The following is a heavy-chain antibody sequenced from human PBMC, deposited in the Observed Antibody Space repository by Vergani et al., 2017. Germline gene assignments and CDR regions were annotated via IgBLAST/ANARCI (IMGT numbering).Heavy chain of an antibody. V-gene: IGHV1-69*04. CDR2: IIPILGIA. J-gene: IGHJ4*02. Sequence: QVQLVQSGAEVKKPGSSVNVSCKASGGTFSSYAISWVRQAPGQGLEWMGRIIPILGIANYAQKFQGRVTITADKSTSTAYMELSSLRSEDTAVYYCARERVEVGGSYHLDYWGQGTLVTVSS. CDR1: GGTFSSYA. D-gene: IGHD1-26*01. CDR3: ARERVEVGGSYHLDY.